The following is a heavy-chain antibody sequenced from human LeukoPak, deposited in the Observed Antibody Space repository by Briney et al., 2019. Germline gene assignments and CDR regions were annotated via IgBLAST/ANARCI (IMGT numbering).Heavy chain of an antibody. CDR1: GGSFSGYY. J-gene: IGHJ3*02. Sequence: PSETLSLTCAVYGGSFSGYYWSWIRQPPGKGLEWTGEINHSGSTNYNPSLKSRVTISVDTSKNQFSLKLSSVTAADTAVYYCARARGGGASDIWGQGTMATVSS. CDR2: INHSGST. D-gene: IGHD6-25*01. V-gene: IGHV4-34*01. CDR3: ARARGGGASDI.